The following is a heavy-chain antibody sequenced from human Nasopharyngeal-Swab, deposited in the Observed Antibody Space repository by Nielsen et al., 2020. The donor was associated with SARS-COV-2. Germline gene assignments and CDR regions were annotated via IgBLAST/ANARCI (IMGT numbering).Heavy chain of an antibody. D-gene: IGHD6-13*01. CDR3: ARTPPTIAAHAFDI. V-gene: IGHV2-70*01. CDR2: IDWDDDK. J-gene: IGHJ3*02. CDR1: GFSLSTSGMC. Sequence: SGPTLVKPTQTLTLTCTFSGFSLSTSGMCVSWIRQPPGKALEWLALIDWDDDKYYSTSLKTRLTISKDTSKTKVGLTVTDMDPVDTATYYCARTPPTIAAHAFDIWGQGTMVTVSS.